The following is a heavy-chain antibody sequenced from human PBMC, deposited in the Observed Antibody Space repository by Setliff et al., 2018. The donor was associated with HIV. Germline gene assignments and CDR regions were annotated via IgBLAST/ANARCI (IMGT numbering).Heavy chain of an antibody. Sequence: SETLSLTCAVSGYSISSGYFWGWIRQPPGKGLEWIGSLYHSGTNFYNPSLKSRVTISLDTSKNRFSLKLNSVTAADTAIYYCARQVGSQYSYWAYYFDSWGQVALVTVSS. V-gene: IGHV4-38-2*01. CDR1: GYSISSGYF. CDR2: LYHSGTN. J-gene: IGHJ4*02. D-gene: IGHD5-18*01. CDR3: ARQVGSQYSYWAYYFDS.